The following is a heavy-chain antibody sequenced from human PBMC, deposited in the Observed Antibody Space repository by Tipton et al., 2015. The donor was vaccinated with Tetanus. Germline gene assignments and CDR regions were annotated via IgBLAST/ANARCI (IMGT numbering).Heavy chain of an antibody. D-gene: IGHD1-14*01. V-gene: IGHV3-49*03. CDR1: GFTFGDYA. CDR3: TRDTPRYLTATRWFDP. J-gene: IGHJ5*02. CDR2: IRSKAYGGTT. Sequence: SLRLSCTASGFTFGDYAMSWFRQAPGKGLEWVGFIRSKAYGGTTEYAASVKGRFTISRDDSKSIAYLQMNSLKTEDTAVYYCTRDTPRYLTATRWFDPWGQGTLVTVSS.